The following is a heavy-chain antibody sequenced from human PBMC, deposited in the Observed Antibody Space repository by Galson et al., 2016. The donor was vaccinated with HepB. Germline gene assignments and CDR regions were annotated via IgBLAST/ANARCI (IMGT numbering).Heavy chain of an antibody. CDR3: AKWWSFWFRGRYDFWSDHKALDY. J-gene: IGHJ4*02. CDR1: GFTFSSYA. Sequence: SLRLSCAASGFTFSSYAMSWVRQAPGKGLEWVSGISAGGGTTYYAVSVKGRFTISRDNSKKKVFLQMNSLRAEDTAVYYCAKWWSFWFRGRYDFWSDHKALDYWGQGTLVTVSS. CDR2: ISAGGGTT. D-gene: IGHD3-3*01. V-gene: IGHV3-23*01.